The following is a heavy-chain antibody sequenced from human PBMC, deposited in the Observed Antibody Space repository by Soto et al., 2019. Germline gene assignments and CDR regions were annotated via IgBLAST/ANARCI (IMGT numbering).Heavy chain of an antibody. Sequence: GGSLRLSCAASGFTFSDYYMSWFRQAPGKGLEWVSYISSSGSTIYYADSVKGRFTISRDNAKNSLYLQMNSLRAEDTAVYYCARVRYNGSGSSINWFASWGQGTLVPVSS. CDR3: ARVRYNGSGSSINWFAS. CDR1: GFTFSDYY. CDR2: ISSSGSTI. D-gene: IGHD3-10*01. V-gene: IGHV3-11*01. J-gene: IGHJ5*01.